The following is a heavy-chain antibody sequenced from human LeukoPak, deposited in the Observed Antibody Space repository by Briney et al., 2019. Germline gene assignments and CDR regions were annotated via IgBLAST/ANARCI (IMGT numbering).Heavy chain of an antibody. CDR3: ASILTMVRGELMNWFDP. Sequence: SETLSLTCTVSGGSVSSSSYYWGWIRQPPGKGLEWIGSIYYSGSTYYNPSLKSRVTISVDTSKNQFSLKLSSVTAADTAVYYCASILTMVRGELMNWFDPWGQGTLVTVSS. CDR2: IYYSGST. J-gene: IGHJ5*02. V-gene: IGHV4-39*07. D-gene: IGHD3-10*01. CDR1: GGSVSSSSYY.